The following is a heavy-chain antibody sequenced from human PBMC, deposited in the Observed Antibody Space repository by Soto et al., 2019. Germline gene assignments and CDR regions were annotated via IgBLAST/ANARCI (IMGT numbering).Heavy chain of an antibody. D-gene: IGHD3-22*01. CDR3: AKVFLTMIVVVITIFAY. Sequence: SVKVSCKDSGGAFNNYAIYWVRQAPGQGLEWLGTIVPVFPSVYYAPRFQGRLTLTADGSTDTVYMMLTSLKSADTAVYYCAKVFLTMIVVVITIFAYRGQGTLVTGSS. CDR1: GGAFNNYA. V-gene: IGHV1-69*13. CDR2: IVPVFPSV. J-gene: IGHJ4*02.